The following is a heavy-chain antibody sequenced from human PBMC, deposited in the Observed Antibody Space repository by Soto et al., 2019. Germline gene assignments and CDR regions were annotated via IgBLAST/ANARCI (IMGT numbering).Heavy chain of an antibody. Sequence: GGSLRLSCAASGFTFSSYSMNWVRQAPGKGLEWVSYISSSSSTIYYADSVKGRFTISRDNAKNSLYLQMNSLRDEDTAVYYCARASGTTIYYYYYGMDVWGQGTMVTVSS. J-gene: IGHJ6*02. CDR2: ISSSSSTI. V-gene: IGHV3-48*02. CDR3: ARASGTTIYYYYYGMDV. D-gene: IGHD1-7*01. CDR1: GFTFSSYS.